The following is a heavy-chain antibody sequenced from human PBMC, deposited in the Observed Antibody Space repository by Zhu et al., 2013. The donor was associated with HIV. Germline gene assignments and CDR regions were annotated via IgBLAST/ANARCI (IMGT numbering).Heavy chain of an antibody. D-gene: IGHD3-22*01. J-gene: IGHJ4*02. CDR1: EYTFTAYY. CDR3: GRHHNSGYYSYFDY. V-gene: IGHV1-2*02. CDR2: INPNSGGT. Sequence: QVHLVQSGAEVKKPGASVKVSCKASEYTFTAYYMHWVRQAPGQGLEWMGWINPNSGGTNYAQKFQGRVTMTRDTSISTAYMELSSLRSEDTAVYYCGRHHNSGYYSYFDYWGQGTLVTVSS.